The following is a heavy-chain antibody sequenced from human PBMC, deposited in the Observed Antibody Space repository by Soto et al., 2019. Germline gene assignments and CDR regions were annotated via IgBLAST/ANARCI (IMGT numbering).Heavy chain of an antibody. J-gene: IGHJ6*03. CDR1: GYTFTSYD. Sequence: QVQLVQSGAEVKKPGASVKVSCKASGYTFTSYDINWVRQATGQGLEWMGWMNPNSGNTGYAQKFQGRVTMTRNTSIGTAYMELGSLRSEDAAVYYCARGRRSVPPYYYYYYMDVWGKGTTVTVSS. CDR2: MNPNSGNT. D-gene: IGHD2-2*01. V-gene: IGHV1-8*01. CDR3: ARGRRSVPPYYYYYYMDV.